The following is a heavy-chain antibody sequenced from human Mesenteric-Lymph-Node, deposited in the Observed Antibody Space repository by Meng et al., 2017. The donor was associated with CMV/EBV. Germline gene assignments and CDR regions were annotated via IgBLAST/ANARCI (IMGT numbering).Heavy chain of an antibody. Sequence: LSCTVSGGSISSYYWSWIRQPPGKGLEWIGYIYYSGSTNYNPSLKSRVTISVDTSKNQFSLKLSSVTAADTAVYYCAREFRGSGFDYWGQGTLVTVSS. D-gene: IGHD6-19*01. CDR1: GGSISSYY. CDR3: AREFRGSGFDY. CDR2: IYYSGST. J-gene: IGHJ4*02. V-gene: IGHV4-59*01.